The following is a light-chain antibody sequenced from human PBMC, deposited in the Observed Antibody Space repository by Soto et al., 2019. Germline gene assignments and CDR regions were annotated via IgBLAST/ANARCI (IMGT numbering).Light chain of an antibody. CDR1: QNVSRW. Sequence: DIQMTQSPSTLSASVGERVTFSCRASQNVSRWLAWYQQKPGKAPKLLIYDASTLESGVPSRFRGSGSGTEFTLTISSLQPNDFATYYCQQYNTYSWTFGQGTKVEV. CDR3: QQYNTYSWT. V-gene: IGKV1-5*01. J-gene: IGKJ1*01. CDR2: DAS.